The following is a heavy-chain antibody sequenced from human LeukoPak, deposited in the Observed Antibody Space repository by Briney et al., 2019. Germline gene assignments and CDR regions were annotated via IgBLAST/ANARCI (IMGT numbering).Heavy chain of an antibody. D-gene: IGHD3-9*01. CDR2: IKQDGSEK. CDR3: ARDRIYYDISTGYVPLDY. J-gene: IGHJ4*02. Sequence: GGSLRLSCAASGFTFSDYWMTWVRQAPGKGLEWVANIKQDGSEKFYVDSVEGRFTISRDNTKTSLYLQMSSLRAEDTAVYFCARDRIYYDISTGYVPLDYWGLGTLVTVSS. V-gene: IGHV3-7*01. CDR1: GFTFSDYW.